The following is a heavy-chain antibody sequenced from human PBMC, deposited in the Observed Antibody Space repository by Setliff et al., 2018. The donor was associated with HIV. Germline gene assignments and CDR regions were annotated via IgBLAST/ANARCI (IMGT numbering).Heavy chain of an antibody. V-gene: IGHV1-18*01. J-gene: IGHJ4*02. CDR1: GFSFSGYG. CDR3: ARDDDYSSGWNIDY. CDR2: IGGYNGNT. D-gene: IGHD6-19*01. Sequence: ASVKVSCKASGFSFSGYGISWVRQAPGQGLEWLGWIGGYNGNTNYAQKFQGRVTLTTDTSTRTGYMELRRLTTDDTAVYYCARDDDYSSGWNIDYWGQGTLVTV.